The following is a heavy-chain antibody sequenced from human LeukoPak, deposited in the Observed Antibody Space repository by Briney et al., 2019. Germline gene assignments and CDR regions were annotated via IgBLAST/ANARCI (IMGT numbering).Heavy chain of an antibody. Sequence: PGGSLRLSCAASGFTFSDYYMSWIRQAPGKGLEWVSYISSSGSTIYYADSVKGRFTISRDNAKNSLYLQMNSLRAEDTAVYYCARDRRSLYYYDSSGSQNYWGQGTLVTVSS. J-gene: IGHJ4*02. CDR2: ISSSGSTI. CDR1: GFTFSDYY. CDR3: ARDRRSLYYYDSSGSQNY. V-gene: IGHV3-11*01. D-gene: IGHD3-22*01.